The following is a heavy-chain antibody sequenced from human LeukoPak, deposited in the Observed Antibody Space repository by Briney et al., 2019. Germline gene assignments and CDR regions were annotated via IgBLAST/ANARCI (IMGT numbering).Heavy chain of an antibody. CDR1: GFIFSNHW. Sequence: GGSLRLSCAASGFIFSNHWMTWVRQAPGKGLEWVANINEDGSEKYYLDSVRGRFTISRDNAKNSLYLQMDSLRAEDTAVYYCARLFVYGSGAEAFDYWGQGALVTVSS. D-gene: IGHD3-10*01. CDR3: ARLFVYGSGAEAFDY. CDR2: INEDGSEK. J-gene: IGHJ4*02. V-gene: IGHV3-7*01.